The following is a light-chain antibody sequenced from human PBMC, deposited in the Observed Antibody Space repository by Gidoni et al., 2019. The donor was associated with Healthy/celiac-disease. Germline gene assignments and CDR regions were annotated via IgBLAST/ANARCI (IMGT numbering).Light chain of an antibody. CDR2: DAS. CDR1: QSVSSY. CDR3: QQRSNWPFT. V-gene: IGKV3-11*01. Sequence: EIVLTQYPATLSLSPGERATLSCRASQSVSSYLAWYQQKPGQAPRLLIYDASNRATDIPARFSGSGSGTDFTLTISSLEPEDFAVYYCQQRSNWPFTFXPXTKVDIK. J-gene: IGKJ3*01.